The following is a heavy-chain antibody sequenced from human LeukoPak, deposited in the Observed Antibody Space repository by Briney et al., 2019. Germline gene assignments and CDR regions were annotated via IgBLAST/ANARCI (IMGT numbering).Heavy chain of an antibody. Sequence: GGSLRLSCAASGFTFSNYAMSWVRQAPGKGPEWISTIGTSVAYTDYPDSVKGRFTISRDNSKNTLYLQMNSLRAEDTAVYYCAKVYGAAAGTWGNYYYYGMDVWGQGTTVTVSS. V-gene: IGHV3-23*01. CDR1: GFTFSNYA. J-gene: IGHJ6*02. CDR3: AKVYGAAAGTWGNYYYYGMDV. D-gene: IGHD6-13*01. CDR2: IGTSVAYT.